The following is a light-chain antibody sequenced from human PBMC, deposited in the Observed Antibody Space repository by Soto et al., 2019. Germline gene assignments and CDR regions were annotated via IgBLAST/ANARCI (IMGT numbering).Light chain of an antibody. CDR2: DVD. CDR1: SSDVGAYDF. Sequence: QSALSQPASVSGSPGQWITISCTGTSSDVGAYDFVSWYQHHPGKAPKLIIYDVDNRPSGLSNLFSVSKSVNTATLTISGLHTEDEADYYCNSYTSSHTRVFGTGTKITVL. V-gene: IGLV2-14*01. J-gene: IGLJ1*01. CDR3: NSYTSSHTRV.